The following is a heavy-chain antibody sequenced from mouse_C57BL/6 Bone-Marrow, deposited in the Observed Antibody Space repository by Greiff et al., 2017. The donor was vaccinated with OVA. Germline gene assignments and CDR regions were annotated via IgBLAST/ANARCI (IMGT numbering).Heavy chain of an antibody. D-gene: IGHD4-1*01. Sequence: QVQLQQPGAELVKPGASVKLSCKASGYTFTSYWMQWVKQRPGQGLEWIGEIDPSDSYTNYNQKFKGKATLTVDTSSSTAYMQLSSLTPEDSAVYYCARYEEGNWGGLGYWGQGTSVTVSS. CDR2: IDPSDSYT. CDR1: GYTFTSYW. CDR3: ARYEEGNWGGLGY. J-gene: IGHJ4*01. V-gene: IGHV1-50*01.